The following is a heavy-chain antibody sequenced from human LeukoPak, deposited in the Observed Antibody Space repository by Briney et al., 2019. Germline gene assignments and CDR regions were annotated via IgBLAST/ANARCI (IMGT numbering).Heavy chain of an antibody. CDR2: IYHSGST. CDR3: ARVLWFGELLYSFDY. J-gene: IGHJ4*02. D-gene: IGHD3-10*01. CDR1: GGSISSGGYS. V-gene: IGHV4-30-2*01. Sequence: KASETLSLTCAVSGGSISSGGYSWSWIQQPPGKGLEWIGYIYHSGSTYYNPSLKSRVTISVDRSKNQFSLKLSSVTAADTAVYYCARVLWFGELLYSFDYWGQGTLVTVSS.